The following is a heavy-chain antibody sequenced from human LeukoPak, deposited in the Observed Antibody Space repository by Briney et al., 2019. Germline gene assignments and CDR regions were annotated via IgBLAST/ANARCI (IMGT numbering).Heavy chain of an antibody. CDR3: AKDQKSIAATGYDY. CDR1: GFTFANYA. CDR2: ISGSGGST. V-gene: IGHV3-23*01. J-gene: IGHJ4*02. Sequence: GGSLRLSCAASGFTFANYAMSWVRQGPGKGLEWVSTISGSGGSTYYADSVKGRFTISRDNSKNTLFLQMNSLRADDTAVYFCAKDQKSIAATGYDYWGQGALVTVSS. D-gene: IGHD6-13*01.